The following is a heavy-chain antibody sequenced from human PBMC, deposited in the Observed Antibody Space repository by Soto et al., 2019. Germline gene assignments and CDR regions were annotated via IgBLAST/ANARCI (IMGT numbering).Heavy chain of an antibody. CDR3: AREGYSSSGDLPDDAFDI. Sequence: QVQLVESGGGVVQPGRSLRLSCAASGFTFSSYGMHWVRQAPGKGLEWVAVIWYDGSNKYYADSVKGRFTISRDNSKNTLYLQMNSLRAEDTAVYYCAREGYSSSGDLPDDAFDIWGQGTMVTVSS. J-gene: IGHJ3*02. CDR1: GFTFSSYG. CDR2: IWYDGSNK. D-gene: IGHD6-13*01. V-gene: IGHV3-33*01.